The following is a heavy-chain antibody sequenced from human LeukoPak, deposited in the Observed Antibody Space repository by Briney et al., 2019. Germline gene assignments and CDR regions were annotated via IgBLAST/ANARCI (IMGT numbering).Heavy chain of an antibody. D-gene: IGHD3-10*01. Sequence: GGSLRLSCAASGFTFSSYAMSWVRQAPGKGLEWVSAISGSGGSTYYADSVKGRFTISRDNSKNTLYLQMNSLRAEDTAVYYCAKVAGFTMVRGAGFDYWGQGTLVTVSS. J-gene: IGHJ4*02. CDR3: AKVAGFTMVRGAGFDY. CDR1: GFTFSSYA. CDR2: ISGSGGST. V-gene: IGHV3-23*01.